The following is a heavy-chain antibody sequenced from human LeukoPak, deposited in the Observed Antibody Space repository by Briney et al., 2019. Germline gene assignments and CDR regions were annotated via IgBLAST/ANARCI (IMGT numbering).Heavy chain of an antibody. CDR1: GLSFSSYG. CDR3: VKEGGFRIPFDY. CDR2: ISVSATAT. D-gene: IGHD2-15*01. V-gene: IGHV3-23*01. Sequence: GGSLRLSCAASGLSFSSYGMAWVRQAPGQGLEWVAVISVSATATNYAASVKGRFTISRDDSKNTLYLQMNSLRVEDTATYYCVKEGGFRIPFDYWGQGTLVTVSS. J-gene: IGHJ4*02.